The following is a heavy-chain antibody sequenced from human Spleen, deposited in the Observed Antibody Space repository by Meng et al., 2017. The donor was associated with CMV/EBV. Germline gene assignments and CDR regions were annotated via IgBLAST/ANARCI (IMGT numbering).Heavy chain of an antibody. J-gene: IGHJ4*02. D-gene: IGHD2-2*01. Sequence: SETLSLTCTVSGDSIDSYYWSWIRQPPEKGLEWIGNVYYSGSTNYNPSLKSRVTISVDTSKNQFSLKLSSVTAADTAMYYCARALGHLLPQKDWGQGTLVTVSS. CDR2: VYYSGST. V-gene: IGHV4-59*01. CDR1: GDSIDSYY. CDR3: ARALGHLLPQKD.